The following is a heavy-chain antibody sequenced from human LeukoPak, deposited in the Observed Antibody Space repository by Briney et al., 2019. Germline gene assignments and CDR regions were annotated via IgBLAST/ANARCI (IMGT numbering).Heavy chain of an antibody. CDR1: GFTFSSYG. CDR2: IWYDGSNK. D-gene: IGHD4-17*01. V-gene: IGHV3-33*01. Sequence: GGSLRLSCAASGFTFSSYGMHWVRQAPGKGLEWVAVIWYDGSNKYYADSVKGRFTISRDNSKNTLYLQMNSLRAEDTAVYYCARENDYGYYLDYWGQGTLVTVSS. J-gene: IGHJ4*02. CDR3: ARENDYGYYLDY.